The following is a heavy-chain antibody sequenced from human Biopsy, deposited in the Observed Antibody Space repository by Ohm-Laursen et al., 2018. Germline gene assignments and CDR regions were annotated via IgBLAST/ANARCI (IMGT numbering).Heavy chain of an antibody. Sequence: GTLSLTCTVSGGPISGYHWSWIRKSPGKGLEWLAYISYTGGITSNPSLNGRATMSLVTSKNQFSLKVNSVTAADTAVYYCAVLYGAFDYWGQGQLVSVSA. CDR3: AVLYGAFDY. J-gene: IGHJ4*02. CDR2: ISYTGGI. V-gene: IGHV4-59*12. CDR1: GGPISGYH. D-gene: IGHD4/OR15-4a*01.